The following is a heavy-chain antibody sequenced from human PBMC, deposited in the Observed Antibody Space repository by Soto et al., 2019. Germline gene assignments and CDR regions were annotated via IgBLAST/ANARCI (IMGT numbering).Heavy chain of an antibody. V-gene: IGHV4-34*01. D-gene: IGHD5-12*01. J-gene: IGHJ6*02. CDR2: IYHSGST. CDR3: AGGGYVYGMDV. Sequence: SSETLSLTCAVYGGSFSGYYWSWVRQPPGKGLEWIGEIYHSGSTNYNPSLKSRVTISVDKSKNQFSLKLSSVTAADTAVYYCAGGGYVYGMDVWGQGTTVTVSS. CDR1: GGSFSGYY.